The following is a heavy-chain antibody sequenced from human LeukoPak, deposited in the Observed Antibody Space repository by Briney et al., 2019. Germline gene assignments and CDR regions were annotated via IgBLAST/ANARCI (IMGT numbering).Heavy chain of an antibody. CDR3: AKDTEGYCSSTSCGTLDY. D-gene: IGHD2-2*01. V-gene: IGHV3-30*02. J-gene: IGHJ4*02. CDR1: GFTFSSYG. Sequence: GGSLRLSCAASGFTFSSYGMHWVRQAPGKGLEWVAFIRYDGSNKYYADSVKGRFTISRDNSKNTLYLQMNSLRAEDTAVYYCAKDTEGYCSSTSCGTLDYWGQGTLVTVSS. CDR2: IRYDGSNK.